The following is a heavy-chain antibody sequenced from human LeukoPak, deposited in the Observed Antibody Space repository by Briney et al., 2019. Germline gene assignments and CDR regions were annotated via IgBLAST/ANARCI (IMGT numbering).Heavy chain of an antibody. CDR1: EFTFSSYA. V-gene: IGHV3-66*01. CDR2: IYSGGST. D-gene: IGHD4-17*01. J-gene: IGHJ4*02. Sequence: GGSLRLSCAASEFTFSSYAMSWVRQAPGKGLEWVSVIYSGGSTYYADSVKGRFTISRDNSKNTLYLQMNSLRAEDTAVYYCARGYGYFDYWGQGTLVTVSS. CDR3: ARGYGYFDY.